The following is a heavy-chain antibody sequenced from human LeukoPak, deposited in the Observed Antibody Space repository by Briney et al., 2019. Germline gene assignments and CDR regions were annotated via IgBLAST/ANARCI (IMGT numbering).Heavy chain of an antibody. CDR1: GFTFTTYW. V-gene: IGHV3-7*03. CDR2: IKQDGSEQ. D-gene: IGHD7-27*01. J-gene: IGHJ4*02. Sequence: AGGSLRLSCAASGFTFTTYWMGWVRQAPGKGLEWVANIKQDGSEQYYVDSVKGRFTISRDNAKNSLSLQMNSLRSEDTAVYYCAREATGEQFDYWGQGTLVTVSS. CDR3: AREATGEQFDY.